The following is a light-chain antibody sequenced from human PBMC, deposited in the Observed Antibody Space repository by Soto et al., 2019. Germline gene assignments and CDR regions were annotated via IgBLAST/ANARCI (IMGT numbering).Light chain of an antibody. CDR2: EVT. Sequence: QSALTQPASVSGSPGQSITISCTGTSSDIGADDFVSWYQHHPDKTPKLIIFEVTYRPTGIYHRFSASKSGNTASLTISGLEAEDEAFYYCSSYRKTTFPHVVFGGGTKLTVL. J-gene: IGLJ2*01. CDR1: SSDIGADDF. CDR3: SSYRKTTFPHVV. V-gene: IGLV2-14*01.